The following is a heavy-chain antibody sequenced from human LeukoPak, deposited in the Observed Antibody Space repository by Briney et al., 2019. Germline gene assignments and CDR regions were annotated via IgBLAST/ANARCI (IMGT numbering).Heavy chain of an antibody. Sequence: VGSLRLSCAASGFTFSSYGMHWVRQAPGKGLEWVALISYDGATNYYADSVKGRFTISRDNSKSTLYLQMNSLRTDDTAVYYCAKATIAVSGNGIDYWGEGALVTASS. J-gene: IGHJ4*02. CDR1: GFTFSSYG. D-gene: IGHD6-19*01. CDR3: AKATIAVSGNGIDY. V-gene: IGHV3-30*18. CDR2: ISYDGATN.